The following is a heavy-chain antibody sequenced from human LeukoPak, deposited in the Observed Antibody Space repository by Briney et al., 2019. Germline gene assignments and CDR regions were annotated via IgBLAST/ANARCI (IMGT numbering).Heavy chain of an antibody. CDR3: ARDLLAQSSGWTARSAFDI. CDR2: IYASGST. D-gene: IGHD6-19*01. V-gene: IGHV4-4*07. J-gene: IGHJ3*02. CDR1: SGSLGSYY. Sequence: SETLSLTCTVSSGSLGSYYWNWLRQPAGAGLEWIGHIYASGSTNYNPSLKSRVTMSVDTSKNQFSLKLSSVTAADTAVYYCARDLLAQSSGWTARSAFDIWGQGTMVTVSS.